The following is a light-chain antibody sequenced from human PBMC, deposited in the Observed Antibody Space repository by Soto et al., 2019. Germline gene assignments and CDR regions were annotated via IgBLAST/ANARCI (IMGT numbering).Light chain of an antibody. CDR1: QSVSSTY. CDR2: GAS. Sequence: LKLYPSTLRRSGEERATLSCRASQSVSSTYLAWYQQKPGQAPRLLIYGASSRATGIPDRFSGSGSGTDFTLTISRVEPEDFAVYYWQQYVSLPSTFGQGTRLEIK. CDR3: QQYVSLPST. J-gene: IGKJ5*01. V-gene: IGKV3-20*01.